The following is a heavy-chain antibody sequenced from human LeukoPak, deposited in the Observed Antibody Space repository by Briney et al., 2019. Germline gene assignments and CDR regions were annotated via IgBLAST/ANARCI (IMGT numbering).Heavy chain of an antibody. D-gene: IGHD3-22*01. CDR2: ISYDGSKR. CDR3: ARDYDTSGSYFDFFDY. V-gene: IGHV3-30-3*01. J-gene: IGHJ4*02. CDR1: GFTFSTYA. Sequence: GGSPRLSCAASGFTFSTYAVHWVRQAPGKGLEWVAVISYDGSKRYYAESVKGRFTISRDNSKNAFLQMNSLRAEDTAVYYCARDYDTSGSYFDFFDYWGQGTLVTVSS.